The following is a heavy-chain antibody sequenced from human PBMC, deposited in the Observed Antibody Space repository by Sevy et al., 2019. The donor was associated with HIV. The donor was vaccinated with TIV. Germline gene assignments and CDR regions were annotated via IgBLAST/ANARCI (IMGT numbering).Heavy chain of an antibody. CDR1: GFTFSAYD. CDR2: ISSDGSYR. Sequence: GGSLRLSCAASGFTFSAYDMHWVRQAPGKGLEWVAIISSDGSYRYYADSVRGRLSMSTDNSKNTMYLQISALSIEDTAVYYCARNRPPGGSYFSRHAMDVWGRGTTVTVSS. V-gene: IGHV3-30*03. J-gene: IGHJ6*02. D-gene: IGHD3-16*01. CDR3: ARNRPPGGSYFSRHAMDV.